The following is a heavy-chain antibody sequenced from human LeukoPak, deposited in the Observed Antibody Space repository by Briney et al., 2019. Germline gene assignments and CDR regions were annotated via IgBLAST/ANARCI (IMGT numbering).Heavy chain of an antibody. CDR3: ARALGTSGWYTFDF. V-gene: IGHV6-1*01. CDR2: TYYRSKWYD. CDR1: GDSVSSKNGA. J-gene: IGHJ5*01. Sequence: SQTLSLTCAISGDSVSSKNGAWNWIRQSPSRGLEWLGRTYYRSKWYDEYADSVKGRVTISPDTSKNQFSRHVYSVTPEDTAVYYCARALGTSGWYTFDFWGQGTLVTVSS. D-gene: IGHD6-19*01.